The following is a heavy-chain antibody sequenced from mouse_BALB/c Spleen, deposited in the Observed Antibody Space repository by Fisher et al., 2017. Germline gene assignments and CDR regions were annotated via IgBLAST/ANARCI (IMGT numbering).Heavy chain of an antibody. D-gene: IGHD1-1*01. V-gene: IGHV1-80*01. J-gene: IGHJ4*01. CDR3: ARSDYYGTPYAMDY. Sequence: KFKGKATLTSDKSSSTAYMELSSLTSEDSAVYYCARSDYYGTPYAMDYWGQGTSVTVSS.